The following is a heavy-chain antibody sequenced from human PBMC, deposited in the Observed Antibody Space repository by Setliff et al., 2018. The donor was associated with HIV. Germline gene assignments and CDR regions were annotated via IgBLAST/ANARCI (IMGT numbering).Heavy chain of an antibody. CDR3: ARDPSASSFGH. CDR1: GYTFTSYY. D-gene: IGHD1-26*01. Sequence: ASVKVSCKTSGYTFTSYYLHWVRQAPGQGLEWMGIINPSGAITTYAQKFQGRVSITRDTSTSTVYMELSGLRSEDTAVHYCARDPSASSFGHWGQGTLVTVSS. CDR2: INPSGAIT. J-gene: IGHJ4*02. V-gene: IGHV1-46*01.